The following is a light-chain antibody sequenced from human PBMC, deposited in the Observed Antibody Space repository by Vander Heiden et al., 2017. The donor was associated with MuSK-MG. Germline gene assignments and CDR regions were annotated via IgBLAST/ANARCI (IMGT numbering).Light chain of an antibody. CDR3: QQEDNLPIT. CDR2: DAS. CDR1: QDISNY. V-gene: IGKV1-33*01. J-gene: IGKJ4*01. Sequence: DIQMTQSPSSLSASVGDRVTITCQASQDISNYLNWYQQKPGKAPKLLIYDASNLETGVPSRFSGSGSGTDFIFTISSLQPEDIATYYCQQEDNLPITFGGGTKVEIK.